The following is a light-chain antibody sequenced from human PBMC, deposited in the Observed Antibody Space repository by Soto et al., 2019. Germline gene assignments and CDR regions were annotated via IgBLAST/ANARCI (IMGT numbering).Light chain of an antibody. Sequence: QSALTQPPSASGSPGQSVTISCTGTSSDVGGYNYVSWYQQHPGKAPKLMIYEVSKRPSGVPDRFSGSKSGNTASLTVSGLKAEDEADYYCSSYAGINNIGVFGGGTKLTVL. CDR2: EVS. V-gene: IGLV2-8*01. CDR1: SSDVGGYNY. CDR3: SSYAGINNIGV. J-gene: IGLJ2*01.